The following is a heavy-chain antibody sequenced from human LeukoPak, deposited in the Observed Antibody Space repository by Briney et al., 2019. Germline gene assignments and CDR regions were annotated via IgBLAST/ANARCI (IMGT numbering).Heavy chain of an antibody. D-gene: IGHD3-16*01. V-gene: IGHV3-7*03. CDR2: IKQDGREK. J-gene: IGHJ4*02. CDR1: GLTFSRYW. Sequence: SGGSLRLSCAASGLTFSRYWMSWVRQAPGKGLEWVANIKQDGREKYYADSVKGRFTISRDNSKNTLYLQINSLRAEDTAVYFCAKDRLGGPYFFHYWGQGTLVTVSS. CDR3: AKDRLGGPYFFHY.